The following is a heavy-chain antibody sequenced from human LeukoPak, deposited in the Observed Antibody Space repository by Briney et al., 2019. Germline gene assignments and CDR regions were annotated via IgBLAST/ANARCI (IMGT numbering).Heavy chain of an antibody. Sequence: GASVKVSCKASEYTFTSYYMHWVRQAPGQGLEWVGWINPNSGGTSYAQKFQGRVTMTRDTSISTAYMDLSRLRSDDTAVYYCARAESYIDYWGQGTLVTVSS. D-gene: IGHD5-24*01. CDR2: INPNSGGT. CDR1: EYTFTSYY. CDR3: ARAESYIDY. V-gene: IGHV1-2*02. J-gene: IGHJ4*02.